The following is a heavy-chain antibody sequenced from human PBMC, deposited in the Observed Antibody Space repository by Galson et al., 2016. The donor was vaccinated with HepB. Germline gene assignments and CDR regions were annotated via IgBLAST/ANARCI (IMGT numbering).Heavy chain of an antibody. CDR2: ISGGGSNT. CDR3: ARVPGFS. V-gene: IGHV3-23*01. J-gene: IGHJ5*02. CDR1: GFTFTSYA. Sequence: SLRLSCAASGFTFTSYAMSWVRQPPGKGLDWVSAISGGGSNTFYADSVKGRFTISRDSSKNTLYLQMNSLRAEDTAVYYCARVPGFSWGQGTLVTVSS. D-gene: IGHD5-12*01.